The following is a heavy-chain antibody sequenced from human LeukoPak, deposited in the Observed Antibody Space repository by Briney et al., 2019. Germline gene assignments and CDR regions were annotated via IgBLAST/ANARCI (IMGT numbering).Heavy chain of an antibody. V-gene: IGHV3-30*18. CDR3: AKDRDIVVVPAAIRQGLDY. D-gene: IGHD2-2*01. CDR2: ISYDGSNK. Sequence: RSLGLSCAVSGFTFSSYGMHWVRQAPGKGLEWVAVISYDGSNKYYADYVKGRFTISRDNSKNTLYLQMNSLRAEDTAVYYCAKDRDIVVVPAAIRQGLDYWGQGTLVTVSS. J-gene: IGHJ4*02. CDR1: GFTFSSYG.